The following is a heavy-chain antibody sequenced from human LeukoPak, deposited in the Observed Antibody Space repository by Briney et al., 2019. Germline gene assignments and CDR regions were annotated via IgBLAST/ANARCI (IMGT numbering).Heavy chain of an antibody. J-gene: IGHJ4*02. CDR1: GFTFSSYA. D-gene: IGHD6-19*01. CDR3: AKGWSRGWLDY. V-gene: IGHV3-23*01. Sequence: HPGGSLGLSCAASGFTFSSYAMSWVRQAPGKGLEWVSAISGSGGDTTHYTDSVKGRFTMSRDNSKNTLYLQMNTLRAEDTAVYYCAKGWSRGWLDYWGQGTLVTVSS. CDR2: ISGSGGDTT.